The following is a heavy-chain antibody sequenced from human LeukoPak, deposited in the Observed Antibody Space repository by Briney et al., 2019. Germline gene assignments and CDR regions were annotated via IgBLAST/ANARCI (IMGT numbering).Heavy chain of an antibody. CDR3: ARVPGY. V-gene: IGHV3-21*01. CDR2: ITTSSTYI. Sequence: PGGSLRLSCAASGFTFSSYSMSWVRQAPGKGLEWVSSITTSSTYISYADSVKGRFTISRDNAKNSLYLQMNSLRAEDTAVYYCARVPGYWGQGTLVTVSS. CDR1: GFTFSSYS. J-gene: IGHJ4*02.